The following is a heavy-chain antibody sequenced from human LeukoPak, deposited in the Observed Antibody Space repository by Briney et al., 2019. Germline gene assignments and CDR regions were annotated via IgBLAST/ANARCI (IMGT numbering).Heavy chain of an antibody. CDR3: ARVVDDPVPDYYYYMDV. V-gene: IGHV4-59*13. J-gene: IGHJ6*03. Sequence: SETLSLPCTVSGGSLCSYYGLWIRQPPGEGGEWVGYIYYCGSTNYNPSLKSPVTISVDTSKNQSSLKLSSVTAADTAVYSCARVVDDPVPDYYYYMDVWGKGTTVTVSS. CDR1: GGSLCSYY. CDR2: IYYCGST.